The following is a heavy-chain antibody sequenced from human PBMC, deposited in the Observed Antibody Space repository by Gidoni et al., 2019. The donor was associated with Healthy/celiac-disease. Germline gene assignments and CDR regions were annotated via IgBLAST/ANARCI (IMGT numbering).Heavy chain of an antibody. CDR3: ARASKLRGTVRLRKIGGPVGDV. V-gene: IGHV4-34*01. CDR1: GGSFSGYY. Sequence: QVQLQQWGAGLLKPSEALSLTCAVYGGSFSGYYCSCIRQPPGKGLEWVGEINPRVSPNYNPSLKSRVTISVDTSKNQFSLKLSSVTAADTAVYYCARASKLRGTVRLRKIGGPVGDVWGQGTTVTVSS. J-gene: IGHJ6*02. CDR2: INPRVSP. D-gene: IGHD4-17*01.